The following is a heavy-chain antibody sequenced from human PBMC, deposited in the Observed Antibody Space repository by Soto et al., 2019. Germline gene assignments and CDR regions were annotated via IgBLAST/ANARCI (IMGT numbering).Heavy chain of an antibody. J-gene: IGHJ6*02. Sequence: QVQLMDSGGGLVQPGGSLRLSCATSGFLFNTYTMHWVRQAPGKGLEWVAVISHDGNNQDYADSVRGRFSISRDNSRNTLYLQMNNLRSEDTAVYYCARPGSGYDVLSGRYFYYFHTMDVWGQGTTVTVSS. V-gene: IGHV3-30-3*01. CDR2: ISHDGNNQ. D-gene: IGHD3-3*01. CDR1: GFLFNTYT. CDR3: ARPGSGYDVLSGRYFYYFHTMDV.